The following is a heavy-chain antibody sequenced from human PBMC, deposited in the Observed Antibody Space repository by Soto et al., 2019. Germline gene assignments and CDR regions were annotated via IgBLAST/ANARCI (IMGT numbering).Heavy chain of an antibody. CDR1: GFTVSSNY. D-gene: IGHD4-17*01. CDR3: ARGKTTRSDYYYGMDV. V-gene: IGHV3-53*04. J-gene: IGHJ6*02. CDR2: IYSGGST. Sequence: EVQLVESGGGLVQPGGSLRLSCAASGFTVSSNYMSWVRQAPGKGLEWVSVIYSGGSTYYADSVKGRFTISRHNSKXXLYLQMNSLRAEDTAVYYCARGKTTRSDYYYGMDVWGQGTTVTVSS.